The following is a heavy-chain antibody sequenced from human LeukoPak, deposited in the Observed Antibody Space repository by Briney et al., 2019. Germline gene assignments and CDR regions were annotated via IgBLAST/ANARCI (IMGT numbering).Heavy chain of an antibody. CDR2: INHSGST. Sequence: SETLSLTCAVYGGSFSGYYWSWIRQPPGKGLEWIGEINHSGSTNYNPSLKSRVTTSVDTSKNQFSLKLSSVTAADTAVYYCASIAARSPNDYWGQGTLVTVSS. CDR1: GGSFSGYY. V-gene: IGHV4-34*01. D-gene: IGHD6-6*01. CDR3: ASIAARSPNDY. J-gene: IGHJ4*02.